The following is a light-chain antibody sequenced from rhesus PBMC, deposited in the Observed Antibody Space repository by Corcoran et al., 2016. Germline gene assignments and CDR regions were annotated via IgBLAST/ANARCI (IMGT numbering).Light chain of an antibody. CDR3: CSYTTTSTFI. V-gene: IGLV2S7*01. CDR2: GVN. Sequence: QSAPTQPPSVSGSPGQSVTISCTGSNSDIGDSNYVSWYQQHPGKAPKLILFGVNHRPSGVSDRYSGSKSGITASLTISGLQAEDEADYHCCSYTTTSTFIFGSGTRLTVL. J-gene: IGLJ1*01. CDR1: NSDIGDSNY.